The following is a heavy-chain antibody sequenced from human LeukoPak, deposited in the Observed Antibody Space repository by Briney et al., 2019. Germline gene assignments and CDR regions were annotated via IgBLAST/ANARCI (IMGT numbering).Heavy chain of an antibody. V-gene: IGHV1-2*02. Sequence: AASVKVSCKASGYTFAGYYIHWVRRAPGQGLEWLGWSNPNKGDTKSTQKFRDRVIMTTDTSLTTAYMELINLKSDDTAVYYCTRSSWDCSSGSCYSNMNFDFWGQGTLVTVSS. J-gene: IGHJ4*02. CDR3: TRSSWDCSSGSCYSNMNFDF. CDR1: GYTFAGYY. D-gene: IGHD2-15*01. CDR2: SNPNKGDT.